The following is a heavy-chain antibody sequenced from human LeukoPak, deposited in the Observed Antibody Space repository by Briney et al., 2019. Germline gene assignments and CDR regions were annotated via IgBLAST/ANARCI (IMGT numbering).Heavy chain of an antibody. Sequence: SETLSLTCTVSGYSISSGYYWGWIRQPPGKGLEWIGSIYHSGSTYYNPSLKSRVTISVDTSKNQFSLKLSSVTAADTAVYYSARVNGQSGRQTDNLFDPWGQGTLVTVSS. J-gene: IGHJ5*02. CDR3: ARVNGQSGRQTDNLFDP. D-gene: IGHD3-3*01. V-gene: IGHV4-38-2*02. CDR2: IYHSGST. CDR1: GYSISSGYY.